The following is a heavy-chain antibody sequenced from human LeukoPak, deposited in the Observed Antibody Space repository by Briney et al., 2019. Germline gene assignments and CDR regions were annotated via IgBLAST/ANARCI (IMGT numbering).Heavy chain of an antibody. Sequence: SETLSLTCTVSGGSISSYYWSWIRQPPGKGLEWIGYIYYSGSTNYNPSLKSRVTISVDTSKNQFSLKLSSVTAADTAVYYCVRQRYVYGYCDSWGPGTLVTVSS. CDR1: GGSISSYY. V-gene: IGHV4-59*01. D-gene: IGHD3-22*01. J-gene: IGHJ4*02. CDR3: VRQRYVYGYCDS. CDR2: IYYSGST.